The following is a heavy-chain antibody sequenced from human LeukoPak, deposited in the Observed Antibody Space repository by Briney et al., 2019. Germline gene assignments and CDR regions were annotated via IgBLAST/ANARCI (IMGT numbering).Heavy chain of an antibody. CDR2: IYYSGST. V-gene: IGHV4-39*01. D-gene: IGHD2/OR15-2a*01. CDR3: ARHRFYGWYYYYYMDV. CDR1: GDSINTGDHY. Sequence: SETLSLTCTVSGDSINTGDHYWSWIRQPPGKGLEWIGSIYYSGSTYYNPSLKSRVTISVDTSKNQFSLKLSSMTAADTAVYYCARHRFYGWYYYYYMDVWGKGTTVTVSS. J-gene: IGHJ6*03.